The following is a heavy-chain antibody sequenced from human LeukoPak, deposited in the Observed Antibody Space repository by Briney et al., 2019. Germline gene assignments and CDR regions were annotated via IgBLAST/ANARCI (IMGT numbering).Heavy chain of an antibody. Sequence: SETLSLTCTVSGDSISSSSDYWGWIRQPPGKGLEWIGSIYYSGSTYYNPSLKSRVTISVDTSKNQFSLKLSSVTAADTAVYYCARETGYCSSTSCYNYYYYMDVWGKGTTVTVSS. V-gene: IGHV4-39*02. J-gene: IGHJ6*03. CDR2: IYYSGST. CDR1: GDSISSSSDY. CDR3: ARETGYCSSTSCYNYYYYMDV. D-gene: IGHD2-2*02.